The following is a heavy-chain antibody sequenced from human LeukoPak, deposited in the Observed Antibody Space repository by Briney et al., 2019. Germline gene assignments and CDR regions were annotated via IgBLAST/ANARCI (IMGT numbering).Heavy chain of an antibody. CDR2: IYYSGST. Sequence: SETLSLTCTVSGGSISSYYWTWIRQPPGKGLEWIGYIYYSGSTNYNPSLKSRVTISVDTSKNQFSLKLTSVTAADTAVYYCARGPGYWYFDLWGRGTLVTVSS. CDR1: GGSISSYY. J-gene: IGHJ2*01. V-gene: IGHV4-59*01. CDR3: ARGPGYWYFDL.